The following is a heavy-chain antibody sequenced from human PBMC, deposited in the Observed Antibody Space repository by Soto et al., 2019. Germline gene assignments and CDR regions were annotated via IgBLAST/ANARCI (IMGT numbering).Heavy chain of an antibody. CDR2: ISGSGETT. Sequence: GGSLRLSCAASGFTLSTYALSWVRQAPGKGPEWVSIISGSGETTYYPDSVQGRFAVSRDNSRDTLYLQMNSLRADDTAVYYCAKVWVKYSAATTPVFFDYWGLGTLVTVSS. CDR1: GFTLSTYA. D-gene: IGHD1-26*01. CDR3: AKVWVKYSAATTPVFFDY. V-gene: IGHV3-23*01. J-gene: IGHJ4*02.